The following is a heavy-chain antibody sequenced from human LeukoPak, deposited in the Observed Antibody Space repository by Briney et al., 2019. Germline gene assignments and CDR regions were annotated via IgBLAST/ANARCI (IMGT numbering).Heavy chain of an antibody. CDR2: INHSGST. V-gene: IGHV4-34*01. Sequence: SETLSLTCAVYGGSFSGYYWSWIRQPPGKGLEWIGEINHSGSTNYNPSLKSRVTISVDTSKNQFSLEVNSVTAADTAVYYCASGSGSHNNYYYGMDVWGQGTTVTVSS. CDR3: ASGSGSHNNYYYGMDV. D-gene: IGHD3-10*01. CDR1: GGSFSGYY. J-gene: IGHJ6*02.